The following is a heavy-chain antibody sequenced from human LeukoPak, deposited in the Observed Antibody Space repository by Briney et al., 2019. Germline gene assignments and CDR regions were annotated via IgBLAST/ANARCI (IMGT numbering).Heavy chain of an antibody. D-gene: IGHD2-15*01. CDR1: GGSFSGYY. CDR3: ARGHRGGYCSGGSCYSRNNWFDP. CDR2: INHSGST. Sequence: PSETLSLTCAVYGGSFSGYYWSWIRQPPGKGLEWIGEINHSGSTNYNPSLKSRVTISVDTSKNQFSLKLSSVTAADTAVYYCARGHRGGYCSGGSCYSRNNWFDPWGQGTLVTVSS. V-gene: IGHV4-34*01. J-gene: IGHJ5*02.